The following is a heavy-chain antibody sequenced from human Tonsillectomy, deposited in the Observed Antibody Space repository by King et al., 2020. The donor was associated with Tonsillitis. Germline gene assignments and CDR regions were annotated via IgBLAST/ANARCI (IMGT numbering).Heavy chain of an antibody. CDR2: IHWDEDK. V-gene: IGHV2-5*02. CDR3: AHREATGIFDY. CDR1: GFSLSTNGVG. D-gene: IGHD1-14*01. Sequence: VTLKESGPTLVKPTQTLTLTCTFSGFSLSTNGVGVGWICQPPGKALEWLALIHWDEDKRYSPSLKSRLTITKDTSKNQVVLTVTNMEPVDTATYYCAHREATGIFDYWGQGTLVTVSS. J-gene: IGHJ4*02.